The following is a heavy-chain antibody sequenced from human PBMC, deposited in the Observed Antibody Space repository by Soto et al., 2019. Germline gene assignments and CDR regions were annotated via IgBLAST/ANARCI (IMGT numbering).Heavy chain of an antibody. CDR3: ARGPAIFGVVICYFDY. V-gene: IGHV1-2*04. D-gene: IGHD3-3*01. Sequence: QVQLVQSGAEVRKPGASVKVSCKASGYTFTGYYMHWVRQAPGQGLKWMGWINPNSGGTSYEQNFQGWVTMTRDTSISTAYMELSRLRSDDTAVYYCARGPAIFGVVICYFDYWGQGTLLTVSS. CDR2: INPNSGGT. J-gene: IGHJ4*02. CDR1: GYTFTGYY.